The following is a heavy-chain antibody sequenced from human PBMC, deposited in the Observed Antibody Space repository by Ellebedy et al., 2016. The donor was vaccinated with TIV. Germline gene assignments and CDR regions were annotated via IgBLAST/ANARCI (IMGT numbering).Heavy chain of an antibody. V-gene: IGHV3-7*01. Sequence: PGGSLRLSCVTSGFTFSNFWMSWVRQAPGKGLEWVANIKEDGSEMYNVDSVQGRFTISRDNAKDSLYLQMNSLRAEDTAVYYCARSPMNSVWGTWFFDVWGRGTRVTVSS. D-gene: IGHD3-16*01. J-gene: IGHJ2*01. CDR1: GFTFSNFW. CDR3: ARSPMNSVWGTWFFDV. CDR2: IKEDGSEM.